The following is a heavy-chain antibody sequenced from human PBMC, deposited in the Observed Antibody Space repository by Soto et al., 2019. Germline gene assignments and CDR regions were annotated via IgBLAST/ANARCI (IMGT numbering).Heavy chain of an antibody. J-gene: IGHJ4*02. V-gene: IGHV4-59*01. D-gene: IGHD3-16*02. CDR2: IFYSGST. CDR3: ARYKSYRSAYFDY. CDR1: GGSFSSYH. Sequence: PSETLSLTCTVSGGSFSSYHWSWIRQPPGKGLEWIGYIFYSGSTTYNPSLKSRVTISLDTSKNQFSLKVSSVTAADTAVYYCARYKSYRSAYFDYWGQGTLVTVSS.